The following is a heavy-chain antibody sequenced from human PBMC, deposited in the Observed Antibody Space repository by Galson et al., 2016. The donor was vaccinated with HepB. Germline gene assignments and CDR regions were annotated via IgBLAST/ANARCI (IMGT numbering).Heavy chain of an antibody. V-gene: IGHV6-1*01. J-gene: IGHJ6*02. D-gene: IGHD6-6*01. CDR1: GDSVSSNSAT. CDR3: ARQYSSSSFSYGMDV. CDR2: TYYRSTWYN. Sequence: CAISGDSVSSNSATWNWIRQSPSRALEWLGRTYYRSTWYNDYAVSEKSRVTINPDTSTNQFSLHLNSVTPEDTAVYYCARQYSSSSFSYGMDVWGQGTTVTVSS.